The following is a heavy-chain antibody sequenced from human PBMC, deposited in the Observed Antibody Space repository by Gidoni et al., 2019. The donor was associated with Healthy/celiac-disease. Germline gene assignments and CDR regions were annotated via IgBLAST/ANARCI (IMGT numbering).Heavy chain of an antibody. V-gene: IGHV4-39*01. Sequence: QLQLQESGPGLVKPSETLSLTCTVSGGSISSSSYYWGWIRQPPGKGLEWIGSIYYSGSTYYNPSLKSRVTISVDTSKNQFSLKLSSVTAADTAVYYCARHGDYYDSSGHGGFDYWGQGTLVTVSS. CDR2: IYYSGST. CDR1: GGSISSSSYY. CDR3: ARHGDYYDSSGHGGFDY. D-gene: IGHD3-22*01. J-gene: IGHJ4*02.